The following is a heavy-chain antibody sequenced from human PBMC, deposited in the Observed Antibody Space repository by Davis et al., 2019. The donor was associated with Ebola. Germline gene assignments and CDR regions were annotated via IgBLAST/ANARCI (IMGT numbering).Heavy chain of an antibody. J-gene: IGHJ6*02. Sequence: GGSLRLSCAASGFVFRNYVMSWVRQAPGKGLEWVSTLGTSADTYYADSVKGRFTISRDNSKNTLYLQMNGLRVEDTALYFCARERDDDFPWKYGMDVWGQGTTVTVSS. CDR3: ARERDDDFPWKYGMDV. CDR2: LGTSADT. V-gene: IGHV3-23*01. CDR1: GFVFRNYV. D-gene: IGHD3-3*01.